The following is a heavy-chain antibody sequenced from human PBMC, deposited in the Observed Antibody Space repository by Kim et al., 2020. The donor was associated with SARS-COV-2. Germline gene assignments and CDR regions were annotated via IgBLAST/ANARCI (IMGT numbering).Heavy chain of an antibody. D-gene: IGHD1-1*01. CDR3: AREGYSGAFDI. Sequence: TGYADSVKGRFTISRDNAKNSLYLQMNSLRAEDTALYHCAREGYSGAFDIWGQGTMVTVSS. CDR2: T. J-gene: IGHJ3*02. V-gene: IGHV3-20*01.